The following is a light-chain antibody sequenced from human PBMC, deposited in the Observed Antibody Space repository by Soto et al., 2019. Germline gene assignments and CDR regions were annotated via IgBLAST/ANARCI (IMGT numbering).Light chain of an antibody. J-gene: IGLJ3*02. CDR3: SSYTSRSTWV. CDR2: EVS. Sequence: QSVLTQPASVSGSPGQSITISCTGTSSDVGGYNYVSWYQQHPRKAPKLMIYEVSNRPSGVSNRFSGSKSGNTASLTISGLQAEDEADYYCSSYTSRSTWVFGGGTKVTVL. CDR1: SSDVGGYNY. V-gene: IGLV2-14*01.